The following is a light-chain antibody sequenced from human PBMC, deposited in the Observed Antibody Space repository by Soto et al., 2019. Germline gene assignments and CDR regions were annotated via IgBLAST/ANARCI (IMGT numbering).Light chain of an antibody. Sequence: QSVLTQPTSVSGSPGQSITISCTGNGNDIGAYNYVSWYQQHPGKAPKLIIYAVIKRPSGVPDRFSGSKSGNTASLTISGLQTEDEADYYCCSYAASFWVFGGGTKLTVL. V-gene: IGLV2-11*01. J-gene: IGLJ3*02. CDR2: AVI. CDR3: CSYAASFWV. CDR1: GNDIGAYNY.